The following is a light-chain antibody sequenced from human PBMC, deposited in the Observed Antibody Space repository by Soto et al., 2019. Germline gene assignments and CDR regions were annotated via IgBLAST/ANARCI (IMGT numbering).Light chain of an antibody. CDR1: SSDIGDYNY. Sequence: QSALTQPASVSGSPGQSITISCTGASSDIGDYNYVSWYQQHPGKAPKLIISEVTKRPSGVSNRFSGSKSGNTASLTISGIQAEDEGDYYCGSITRSSNSVLGNGTKVT. J-gene: IGLJ1*01. CDR2: EVT. V-gene: IGLV2-14*01. CDR3: GSITRSSNSV.